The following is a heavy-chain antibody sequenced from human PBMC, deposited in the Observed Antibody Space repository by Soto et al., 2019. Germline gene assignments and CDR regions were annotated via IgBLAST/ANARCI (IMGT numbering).Heavy chain of an antibody. D-gene: IGHD1-1*01. CDR2: IIPIFGTA. V-gene: IGHV1-69*01. CDR3: ARVGPYNWNDGVLGY. CDR1: GGTFSSYA. J-gene: IGHJ4*02. Sequence: QVQLVQSGAEVKKPGSSVKVSCKASGGTFSSYAISWVRQAPGQGLEWMGGIIPIFGTANYAQKFQGRVTITADESQSTAYMERSSLRSGDTAVYYCARVGPYNWNDGVLGYWGQGTLVSVSS.